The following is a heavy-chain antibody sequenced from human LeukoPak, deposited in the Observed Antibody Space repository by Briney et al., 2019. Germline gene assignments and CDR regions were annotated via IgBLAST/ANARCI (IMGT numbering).Heavy chain of an antibody. CDR2: INGYNGYT. J-gene: IGHJ4*02. CDR3: ARRSGGDTFDY. Sequence: GASVKISCKASGYTFTSYGISWIRQAPGQGLEWMGWINGYNGYTNYAQRLQGRVTMTTDTSTSTAYMELRSLRSDDTAVYYCARRSGGDTFDYWGQGSLVTASS. D-gene: IGHD1-26*01. CDR1: GYTFTSYG. V-gene: IGHV1-18*01.